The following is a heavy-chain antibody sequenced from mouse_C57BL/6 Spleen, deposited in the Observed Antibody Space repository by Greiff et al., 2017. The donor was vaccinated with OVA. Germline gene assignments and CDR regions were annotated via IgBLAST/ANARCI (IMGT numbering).Heavy chain of an antibody. CDR3: ARVLSYSNWYFDV. J-gene: IGHJ1*03. CDR1: GFSLTSYG. D-gene: IGHD2-5*01. CDR2: IWSGGST. Sequence: VQLQRSGPGLVQPSQRLSITCTVSGFSLTSYGVHWVRQSPGKGLEWLGEIWSGGSTDYNAAFISRLSISKDNSKRQVFFKMNSLQADYTAIDFCARVLSYSNWYFDVWGTGTTVTVSS. V-gene: IGHV2-2*01.